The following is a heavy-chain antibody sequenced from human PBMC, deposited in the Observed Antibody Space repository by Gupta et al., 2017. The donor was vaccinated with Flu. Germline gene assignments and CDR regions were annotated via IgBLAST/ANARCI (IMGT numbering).Heavy chain of an antibody. CDR1: FSFSGLW. CDR3: VRNRGWEQFDY. CDR2: INQAGTTT. Sequence: FSFSGLWMNWFRKGPGKRVEWVAKINQAGTTTNDADSLTGRVTVSRNNAKNTLFLQMDSLRAEDTAVDFCVRNRGWEQFDYWGQGTLVTVSS. J-gene: IGHJ4*02. D-gene: IGHD7-27*01. V-gene: IGHV3-7*01.